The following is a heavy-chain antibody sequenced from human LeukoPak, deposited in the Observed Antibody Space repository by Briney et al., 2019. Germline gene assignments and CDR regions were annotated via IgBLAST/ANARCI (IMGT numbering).Heavy chain of an antibody. D-gene: IGHD4-23*01. CDR2: INPNSGDT. Sequence: ASVKVSCKASGYIFTGYYMHWVRQAPGQGLEWMGWINPNSGDTNYAQKFQGRVTMTRDTSISTAYMELSRLRSDDTAVYYCARDRPTVVTYWYFDLWGRGTLVTDSS. CDR3: ARDRPTVVTYWYFDL. J-gene: IGHJ2*01. CDR1: GYIFTGYY. V-gene: IGHV1-2*02.